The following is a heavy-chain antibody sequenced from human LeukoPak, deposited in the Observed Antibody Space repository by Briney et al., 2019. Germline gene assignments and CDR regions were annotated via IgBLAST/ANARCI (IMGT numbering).Heavy chain of an antibody. CDR3: VSFYETY. CDR2: INSDGSWT. D-gene: IGHD2/OR15-2a*01. Sequence: GGSLRLSCAASGNYWMHWVRQVPGKGLVWVSHINSDGSWTSYADSVKGRFTISRDNAKNTVYLQMNSLRAEDTAVYYCVSFYETYWGRGTLVTVSS. V-gene: IGHV3-74*01. CDR1: GNYW. J-gene: IGHJ4*02.